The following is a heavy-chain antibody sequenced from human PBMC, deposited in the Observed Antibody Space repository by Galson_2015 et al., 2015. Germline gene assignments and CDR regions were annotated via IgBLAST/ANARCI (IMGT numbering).Heavy chain of an antibody. CDR1: GFTVSSNY. Sequence: SLRTACAASGFTVSSNYMSWVRQAPGEGLEWVSVIDTGGSADYEDCVMGRFTVSRDNSKKTLYLQMNSLRAEDTAVYYCARERDCTSTRCYDSNRYCDLWGRGTLVTVSS. CDR2: IDTGGSA. CDR3: ARERDCTSTRCYDSNRYCDL. V-gene: IGHV3-53*01. J-gene: IGHJ2*01. D-gene: IGHD2-2*01.